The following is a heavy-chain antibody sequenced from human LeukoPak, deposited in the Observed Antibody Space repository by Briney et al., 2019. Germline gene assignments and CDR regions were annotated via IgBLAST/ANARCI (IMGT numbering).Heavy chain of an antibody. CDR2: TNPNSGDT. Sequence: ASVKVSCKASGYTFTSYDINWVRQATGQGLEWMGWTNPNSGDTGYAQKFQGRVTIIRNISISTAYMELSSLRSEDTAVYYCARGSRGYCTNGVCYRGYYYMDVWGKGTTVTVSS. D-gene: IGHD2-8*01. V-gene: IGHV1-8*03. CDR1: GYTFTSYD. CDR3: ARGSRGYCTNGVCYRGYYYMDV. J-gene: IGHJ6*03.